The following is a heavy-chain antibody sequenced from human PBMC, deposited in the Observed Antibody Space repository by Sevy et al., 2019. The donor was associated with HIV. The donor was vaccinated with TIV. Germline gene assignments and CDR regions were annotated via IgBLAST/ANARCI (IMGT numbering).Heavy chain of an antibody. V-gene: IGHV3-33*01. CDR2: IWNDRSNK. D-gene: IGHD3-16*01. CDR3: ATSGGVTDYGMDV. CDR1: GFTFSSYG. Sequence: GGSLRLSCAASGFTFSSYGMHWVRQAPGKGLEWVAVIWNDRSNKHYADSVKGRFTISRDNSKNTLYLQMNSLRAEDTAVYYCATSGGVTDYGMDVWGQGTTVTVSS. J-gene: IGHJ6*02.